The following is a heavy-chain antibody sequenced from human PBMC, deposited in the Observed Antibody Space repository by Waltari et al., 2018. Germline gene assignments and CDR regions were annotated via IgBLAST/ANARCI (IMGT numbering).Heavy chain of an antibody. CDR2: IYYSGST. CDR3: ARGGFFGAFDI. J-gene: IGHJ3*02. D-gene: IGHD3-10*01. Sequence: QLQLQESGPGLVKPSETLSLTCTVSGGSISSSSYYWGWIRQPPGKGLEWIGSIYYSGSTYYNPSLKSRVTISVDTSKNQFSLKLSSVTAADTAVYYCARGGFFGAFDIWGQGTMVTVSS. CDR1: GGSISSSSYY. V-gene: IGHV4-39*01.